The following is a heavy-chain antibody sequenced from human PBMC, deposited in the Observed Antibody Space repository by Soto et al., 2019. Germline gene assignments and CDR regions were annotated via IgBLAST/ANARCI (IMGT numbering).Heavy chain of an antibody. Sequence: PGESLKISCKGSGYTFTSQWMAWVRQMPGKGLEWMGMIFPGDSGTRYSPSFQGQVTISADRSISTAYLQWSSLKASDTAMYFCARHGAFFDYWGQGTLVTVSS. D-gene: IGHD3-16*01. V-gene: IGHV5-51*01. CDR1: GYTFTSQW. CDR3: ARHGAFFDY. J-gene: IGHJ4*02. CDR2: IFPGDSGT.